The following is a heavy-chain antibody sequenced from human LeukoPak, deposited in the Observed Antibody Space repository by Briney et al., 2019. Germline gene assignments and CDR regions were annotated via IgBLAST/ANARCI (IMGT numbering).Heavy chain of an antibody. CDR3: AREGPRGNSQFDY. J-gene: IGHJ4*02. CDR1: GFTFSSYG. CDR2: IWYGGSNK. Sequence: GGSLRLSCAASGFTFSSYGMHWVRQAPGKGLEWVALIWYGGSNKYYADSVKGRLTISRDNSKNTLYLQMNSLRAEDTAVYYCAREGPRGNSQFDYWGQGTLVTVSS. V-gene: IGHV3-33*01. D-gene: IGHD2/OR15-2a*01.